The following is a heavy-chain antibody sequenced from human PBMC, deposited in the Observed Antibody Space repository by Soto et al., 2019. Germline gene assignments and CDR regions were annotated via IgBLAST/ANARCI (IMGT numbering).Heavy chain of an antibody. Sequence: GGSLRFSCAASGFTFSSYSMNWVRQAPGKGLEWVSSISSSSSYIYYADSVKGRFTISRDNAKNSLYLQMNSPRAEDTAVYYCARVGFSSYYDSNPPGAFDIWGQGTMVTVSS. CDR2: ISSSSSYI. CDR3: ARVGFSSYYDSNPPGAFDI. J-gene: IGHJ3*02. CDR1: GFTFSSYS. V-gene: IGHV3-21*01. D-gene: IGHD3-22*01.